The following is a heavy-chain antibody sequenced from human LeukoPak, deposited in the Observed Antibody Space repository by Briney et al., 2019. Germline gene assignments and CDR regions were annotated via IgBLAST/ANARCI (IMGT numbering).Heavy chain of an antibody. D-gene: IGHD6-13*01. V-gene: IGHV1-18*01. J-gene: IGHJ6*03. CDR1: GYTFTSHG. CDR3: ARAIIERYSSSWYYMDV. CDR2: ISTYNGNT. Sequence: ASVKVSCKASGYTFTSHGISWVRQAPGQGLEWMGWISTYNGNTNYAQKLQGRVSMTTDTSTSTAYMELRSLRSDDTAVYYCARAIIERYSSSWYYMDVWGKGTTVTVSS.